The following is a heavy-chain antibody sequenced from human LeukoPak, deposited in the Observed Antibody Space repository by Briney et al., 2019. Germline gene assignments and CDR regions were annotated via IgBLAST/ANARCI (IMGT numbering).Heavy chain of an antibody. CDR1: GFTFSSYA. D-gene: IGHD4-11*01. Sequence: GGSLRLSCAASGFTFSSYAMHWVRQAPGKGLEWVAVISYDGSNEYYADSVKGRFTISRDSSKNTLYLQMNSLRAEDTAVYYCARDLPDYTFLGFVYWGQGTLVTVSS. V-gene: IGHV3-30*04. J-gene: IGHJ4*02. CDR3: ARDLPDYTFLGFVY. CDR2: ISYDGSNE.